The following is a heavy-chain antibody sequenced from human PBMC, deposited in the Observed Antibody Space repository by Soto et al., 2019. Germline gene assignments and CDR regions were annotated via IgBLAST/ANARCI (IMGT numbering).Heavy chain of an antibody. Sequence: SVSLSLICTFSGCSIHSSSSYWGWIRQPPGKGLGWIGSLYYSGSTYYNPSLKSRVTISVDTSKNQFSLKLSSVTAADTAVYYCVGSGYSPFDYWGQGTLVTVS. D-gene: IGHD3-22*01. J-gene: IGHJ4*02. CDR3: VGSGYSPFDY. V-gene: IGHV4-39*01. CDR2: LYYSGST. CDR1: GCSIHSSSSY.